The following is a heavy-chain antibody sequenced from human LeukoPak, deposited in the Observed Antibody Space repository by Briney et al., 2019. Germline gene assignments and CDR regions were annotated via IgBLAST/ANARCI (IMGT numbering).Heavy chain of an antibody. J-gene: IGHJ3*02. V-gene: IGHV1-69*05. CDR2: IIPIFGTA. CDR1: GGTFSSYA. Sequence: SVKVSCKASGGTFSSYAISWVRQAPGQGLEWMGGIIPIFGTANYAQKFQGRVTITTDESTSAAYMELSSLRSEDTAVYYCARAIAAPSAFDIWGQGTMVTVSS. CDR3: ARAIAAPSAFDI. D-gene: IGHD6-6*01.